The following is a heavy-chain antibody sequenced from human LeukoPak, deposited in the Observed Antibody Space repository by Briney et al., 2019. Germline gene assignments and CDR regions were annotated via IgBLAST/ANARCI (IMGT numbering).Heavy chain of an antibody. CDR2: IYYTGST. J-gene: IGHJ5*02. V-gene: IGHV4-59*01. Sequence: PAETLSLTCTVSGGSISSYYWSWIRQPPGKGLEWIGYIYYTGSTNYNPSLKSRVTISVDTSKNQFSLKLSSVTAADTAVYYCATLTGYSSESWFDPWGQGILVTVSS. CDR3: ATLTGYSSESWFDP. CDR1: GGSISSYY. D-gene: IGHD3-9*01.